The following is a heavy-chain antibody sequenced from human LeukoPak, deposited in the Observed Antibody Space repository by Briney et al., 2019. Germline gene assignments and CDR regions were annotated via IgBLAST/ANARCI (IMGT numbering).Heavy chain of an antibody. CDR2: IRWNSGSI. J-gene: IGHJ4*02. Sequence: GRSLRLSCAASGFTFDDYAMHWVPQAPGKGLEWVSGIRWNSGSIGYADSVKGRFTISRDNAKNSLYPQMNSLRAEDTALYYCAKARGSYYFDYSGQGTLVTVSS. D-gene: IGHD3-10*01. CDR3: AKARGSYYFDY. CDR1: GFTFDDYA. V-gene: IGHV3-9*01.